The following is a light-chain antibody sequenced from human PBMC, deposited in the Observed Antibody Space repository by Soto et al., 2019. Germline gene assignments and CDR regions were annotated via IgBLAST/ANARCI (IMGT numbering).Light chain of an antibody. V-gene: IGLV1-47*02. CDR2: LGD. CDR3: AAWDDNLNAYV. J-gene: IGLJ1*01. Sequence: QTVLTQPPSASSTPGQTVTISCSGSTSNIGTFYVYWYQQLPGTAPKLLIYLGDQRASGVSDRFSGSKSGTSASLAINGLRSDDEADYYCAAWDDNLNAYVFGSGTKVTVL. CDR1: TSNIGTFY.